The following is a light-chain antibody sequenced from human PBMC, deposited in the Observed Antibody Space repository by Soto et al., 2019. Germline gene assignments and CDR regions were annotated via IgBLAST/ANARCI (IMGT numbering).Light chain of an antibody. CDR1: QSVSSN. V-gene: IGKV3-15*01. CDR2: GAY. Sequence: EIVLTQSPGTLSLSPGERATLSCRASQSVSSNLACYQHKPGQTPRLLIFGAYTRASGIPGRFSGSGPGTEFTLTISSLQSEDFAVYYCQQYDDWPSFGQGTKVDIK. J-gene: IGKJ1*01. CDR3: QQYDDWPS.